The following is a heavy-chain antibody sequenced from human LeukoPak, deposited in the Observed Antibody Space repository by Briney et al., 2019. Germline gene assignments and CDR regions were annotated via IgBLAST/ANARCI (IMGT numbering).Heavy chain of an antibody. CDR3: ARQESVAMPFDY. D-gene: IGHD2-2*01. CDR1: GGSISSYY. CDR2: IYYSGST. Sequence: SETLSLTCTVSGGSISSYYWSWIRQPPGKGLEWIAYIYYSGSTSYNPSLKSRVTISVDSSKNQLSLKMSPVTAADTAVYFCARQESVAMPFDYWGQGTLVTVSS. J-gene: IGHJ4*02. V-gene: IGHV4-59*08.